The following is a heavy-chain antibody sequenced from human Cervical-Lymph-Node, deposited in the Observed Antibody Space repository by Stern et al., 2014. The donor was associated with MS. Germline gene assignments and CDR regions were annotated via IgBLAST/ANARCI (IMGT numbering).Heavy chain of an antibody. CDR2: IGTEAYGVTT. V-gene: IGHV3-49*03. CDR1: GFTFGDYA. J-gene: IGHJ4*02. CDR3: TSGRLLAQYYFDY. D-gene: IGHD1-26*01. Sequence: EVQLVESGGGLVQPGRSLRLSCTASGFTFGDYAMSWFRQAPGKGLEWVGFIGTEAYGVTTEYAASVKGRFTISRDDSKSIAYLQMNSLKTEDTAVYYCTSGRLLAQYYFDYWGQGTLVTVSS.